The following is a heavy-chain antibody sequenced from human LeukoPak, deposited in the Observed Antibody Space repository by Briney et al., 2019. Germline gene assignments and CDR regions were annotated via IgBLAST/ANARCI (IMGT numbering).Heavy chain of an antibody. V-gene: IGHV3-66*01. CDR3: ARVSSGSYGWAFDI. CDR1: GFTVSSNY. Sequence: PGGSLRLSCAASGFTVSSNYMSWVRQAPGKGLEWVSVIYSGGSTYYADSVKGRFTISRDNSKNTLYLQMNSLRAEDTAVYYCARVSSGSYGWAFDIWGQGTMVTVSS. CDR2: IYSGGST. D-gene: IGHD1-26*01. J-gene: IGHJ3*02.